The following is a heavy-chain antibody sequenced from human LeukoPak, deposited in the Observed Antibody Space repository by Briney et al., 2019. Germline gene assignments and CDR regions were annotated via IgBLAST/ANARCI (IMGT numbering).Heavy chain of an antibody. D-gene: IGHD3-10*01. CDR1: GGSISSSNW. J-gene: IGHJ4*02. Sequence: SGTLSLTRAVSGGSISSSNWWSWVRQPPGKGLEWIGEIYHSGSTNYNPSLKSRVTISVDTSKNQFSLKLSSVTAADTAVYYCARTRYYYNSRSYGAPYYFDYWGQGTLVTVSS. CDR3: ARTRYYYNSRSYGAPYYFDY. CDR2: IYHSGST. V-gene: IGHV4-4*02.